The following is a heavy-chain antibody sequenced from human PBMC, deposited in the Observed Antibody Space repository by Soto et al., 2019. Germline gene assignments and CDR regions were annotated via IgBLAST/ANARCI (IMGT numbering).Heavy chain of an antibody. V-gene: IGHV3-53*01. J-gene: IGHJ4*02. CDR3: ARGLGREYQDNRNYFHLDY. Sequence: GGTLRLSCAASGFTVSSNYLTWVRQAPGKGLKWVSVLYPNGRAFYADSVKGRFTISTDNSQNSVYLQMNTLRAEDTAIYYCARGLGREYQDNRNYFHLDYWGQGTLVTVS. D-gene: IGHD1-20*01. CDR2: LYPNGRA. CDR1: GFTVSSNY.